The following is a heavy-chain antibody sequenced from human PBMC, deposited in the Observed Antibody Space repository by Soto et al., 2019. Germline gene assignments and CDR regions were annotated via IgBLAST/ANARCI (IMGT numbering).Heavy chain of an antibody. V-gene: IGHV4-34*01. CDR1: GGSFSGYY. CDR2: INHSGST. J-gene: IGHJ4*02. D-gene: IGHD4-17*01. CDR3: ARATVTTRYYFDY. Sequence: SETLSLTCAVYGGSFSGYYWSWIRQPPGKGLEWIGEINHSGSTNYNPSLKSRVTISVDTSKNQFSLKLSSVTAADTAVYYCARATVTTRYYFDYWGQGTLVTVSS.